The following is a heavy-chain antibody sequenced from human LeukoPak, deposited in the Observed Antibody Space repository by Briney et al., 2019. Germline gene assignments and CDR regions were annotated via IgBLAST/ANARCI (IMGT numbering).Heavy chain of an antibody. CDR2: MNPNSGNT. J-gene: IGHJ6*02. Sequence: ASVKVSCKASGYTFTSYDINWVRQATGQGLEWMGWMNPNSGNTGYAQKFQGRVNMTRNTSISTAYMELSSLRSEDTAVYYCARGPPEHNWNDAGDVWGQGTTVTVSS. V-gene: IGHV1-8*01. CDR1: GYTFTSYD. D-gene: IGHD1-1*01. CDR3: ARGPPEHNWNDAGDV.